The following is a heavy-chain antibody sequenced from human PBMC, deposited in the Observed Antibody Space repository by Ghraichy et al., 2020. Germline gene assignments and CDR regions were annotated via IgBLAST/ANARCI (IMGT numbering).Heavy chain of an antibody. CDR3: ARGAPIDYATDY. D-gene: IGHD2-2*01. CDR2: INRDGSTS. CDR1: GFTFSSFY. V-gene: IGHV3-74*01. J-gene: IGHJ4*02. Sequence: GGSLRLSCAASGFTFSSFYMHWVRQAPGQGLAWVSRINRDGSTSNYADSVKGRFTISRDNAKNTLHLQMNSLKADDTAVYFCARGAPIDYATDYWGQGTLVTVSS.